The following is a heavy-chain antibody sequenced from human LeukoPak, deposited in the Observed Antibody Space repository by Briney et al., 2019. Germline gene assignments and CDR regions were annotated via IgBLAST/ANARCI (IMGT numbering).Heavy chain of an antibody. Sequence: GGSLRLSCAASGFTFSSYGMHWVRQAPGKGLEWVAVISSDGSNKYYADSVKGRFTISRDNSKNTLYLQMNSLRAEDTAVYYCARGSIAAASFDYWGQGTLVTVSS. CDR3: ARGSIAAASFDY. J-gene: IGHJ4*02. V-gene: IGHV3-30*03. CDR2: ISSDGSNK. CDR1: GFTFSSYG. D-gene: IGHD6-13*01.